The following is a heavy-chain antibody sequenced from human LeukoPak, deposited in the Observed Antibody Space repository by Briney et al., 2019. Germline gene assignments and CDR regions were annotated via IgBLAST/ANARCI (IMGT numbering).Heavy chain of an antibody. J-gene: IGHJ5*02. D-gene: IGHD3-3*01. CDR1: GGTFSSYA. CDR2: MIPIFGTA. Sequence: SVKVSCKASGGTFSSYAISWVRQAPGQGLEWMGGMIPIFGTANYAQKFQGRGTITADESTSTAYMVLSSLRSEDTAVYYCARGLYDFWSGFENWFDPWGQGTLVTVSS. V-gene: IGHV1-69*13. CDR3: ARGLYDFWSGFENWFDP.